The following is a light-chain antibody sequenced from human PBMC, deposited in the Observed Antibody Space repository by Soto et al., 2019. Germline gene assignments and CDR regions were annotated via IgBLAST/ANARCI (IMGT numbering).Light chain of an antibody. CDR2: GAS. V-gene: IGKV3-20*01. CDR3: HQYGNSRYT. CDR1: QRISSTY. J-gene: IGKJ2*01. Sequence: EIVLTQSPGTLSLSPGERATLSCRASQRISSTYLAWHQQKPGQAPRLLIYGASSRAPGIPDRFSGSGSGTDFTLTISSRKPEDFAVYYCHQYGNSRYTFGQGTKLQMK.